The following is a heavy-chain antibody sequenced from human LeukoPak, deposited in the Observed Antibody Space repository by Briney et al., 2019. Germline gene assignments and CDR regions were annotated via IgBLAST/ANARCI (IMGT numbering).Heavy chain of an antibody. CDR3: ARDKDSGSYFYFDY. J-gene: IGHJ4*02. D-gene: IGHD1-26*01. CDR2: ISDSGGNT. Sequence: PGGSLRLSCAASGFTFNSYAMSWVRQAPWERLQWVSGISDSGGNTYYADSVRGRFTISRDNSKNTLYLQMNSLRAEDTAVYYCARDKDSGSYFYFDYWGQGTLVTVSS. V-gene: IGHV3-23*01. CDR1: GFTFNSYA.